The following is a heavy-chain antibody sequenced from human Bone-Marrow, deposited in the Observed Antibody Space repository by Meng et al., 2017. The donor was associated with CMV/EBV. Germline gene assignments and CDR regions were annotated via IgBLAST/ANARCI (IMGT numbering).Heavy chain of an antibody. Sequence: SETLSLTCTVSGDSFSSGDYYWNWIRQHPGKGLEWIGNIYHSGSTDYHPSLRSRLTISIDTSKNQFSLKLRSVTAADTAVYYCARPIYGGGYRNDNWGQGTLVTVSS. V-gene: IGHV4-31*03. D-gene: IGHD1-26*01. J-gene: IGHJ4*02. CDR1: GDSFSSGDYY. CDR2: IYHSGST. CDR3: ARPIYGGGYRNDN.